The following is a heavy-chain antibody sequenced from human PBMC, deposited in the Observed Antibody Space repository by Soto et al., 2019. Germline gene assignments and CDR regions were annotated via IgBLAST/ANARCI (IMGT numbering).Heavy chain of an antibody. J-gene: IGHJ4*02. CDR2: ITGGASDK. Sequence: EVQLVESGGGLVQPGGSLRLSCEASEIMFTAYWMSWGRQDPRKGLEWVATITGGASDKFYVDSVKGRFTISRDDVKNSMYLRMNKLRDEGTPFYCCVREDWRRFDHWGQRSLGTVSS. V-gene: IGHV3-7*01. CDR3: VREDWRRFDH. D-gene: IGHD2-21*01. CDR1: EIMFTAYW.